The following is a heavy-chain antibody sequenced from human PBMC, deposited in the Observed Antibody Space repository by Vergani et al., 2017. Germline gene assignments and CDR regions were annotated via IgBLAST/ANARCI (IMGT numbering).Heavy chain of an antibody. J-gene: IGHJ4*02. CDR3: AKCSPCGGSCYSLRVYFDY. CDR2: ISSGGGDI. Sequence: EVQLLESGGGLVQPGWSRRLSCAGAGFTFDTYTMAYVRQAPGKGLEWVANISSGGGDIFYADSVKGRFTISRDNSKNTLFLQMNSLKDEDTAVYYCAKCSPCGGSCYSLRVYFDYWGQGTLVTVSS. CDR1: GFTFDTYT. V-gene: IGHV3-23*01. D-gene: IGHD2-15*01.